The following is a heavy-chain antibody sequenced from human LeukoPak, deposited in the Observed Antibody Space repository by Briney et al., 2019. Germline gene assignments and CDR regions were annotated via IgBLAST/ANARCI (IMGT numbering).Heavy chain of an antibody. D-gene: IGHD3-16*02. V-gene: IGHV1-46*04. CDR1: GHTLTELS. J-gene: IGHJ4*02. CDR2: INPSGGST. Sequence: ASVKVSCKVSGHTLTELSMHWVRQAPGKGLEWMGIINPSGGSTSYAQKLQGRVTITREMSTSTVYMELNSLRAEDTAVYYCAKEGGYGELSSYFDYWGQGTLVTVSS. CDR3: AKEGGYGELSSYFDY.